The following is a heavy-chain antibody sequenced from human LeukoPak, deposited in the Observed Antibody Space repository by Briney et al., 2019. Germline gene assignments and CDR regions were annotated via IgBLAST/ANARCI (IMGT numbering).Heavy chain of an antibody. CDR1: RYTFTDYY. CDR3: ARDHVGGAVAGEFDY. CDR2: INLNSGGT. V-gene: IGHV1-2*06. Sequence: ASVRVSCKASRYTFTDYYIHWVRQGPGQGLEWVGRINLNSGGTNYARKFQGRVTMTRDTSISTAYMELSRLTSEDTAVYYCARDHVGGAVAGEFDYWGQGTLVTVSS. J-gene: IGHJ4*02. D-gene: IGHD6-19*01.